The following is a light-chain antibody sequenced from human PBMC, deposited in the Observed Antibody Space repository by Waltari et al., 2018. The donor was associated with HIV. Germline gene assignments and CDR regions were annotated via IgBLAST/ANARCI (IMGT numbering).Light chain of an antibody. V-gene: IGKV2-28*01. Sequence: IVMTQSPLSLPVTPGEPPSISCRSSQSPLHSNGYNYLDWYLQKPGQSPQLLIYLGSNRASGVPDRFSGSGSGTDFTLKISRVEAEDVGVYYCMQALQTPPYTFGQGTKLEIK. CDR3: MQALQTPPYT. CDR2: LGS. CDR1: QSPLHSNGYNY. J-gene: IGKJ2*01.